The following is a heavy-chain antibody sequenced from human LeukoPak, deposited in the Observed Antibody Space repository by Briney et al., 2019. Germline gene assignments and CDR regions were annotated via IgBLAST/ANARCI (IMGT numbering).Heavy chain of an antibody. CDR1: GYTFTSYD. J-gene: IGHJ4*02. D-gene: IGHD3-3*01. Sequence: ASVKVSCKASGYTFTSYDINWVRRATGQGLEWMGWMNPNSGNTGYAQKFQGRVTMTRNTSISTAYMELSSLRSEDTAVYYCARNVYYDFWSGYYMGWYYFDYWGQGTLVTVSS. V-gene: IGHV1-8*01. CDR2: MNPNSGNT. CDR3: ARNVYYDFWSGYYMGWYYFDY.